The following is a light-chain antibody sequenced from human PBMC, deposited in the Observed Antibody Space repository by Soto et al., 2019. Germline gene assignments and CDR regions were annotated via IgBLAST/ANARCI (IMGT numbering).Light chain of an antibody. V-gene: IGKV3-15*01. CDR1: QSVSNK. CDR3: QQYGSVSWT. Sequence: ETVMTQSPATLSVSPGERATLSCRASQSVSNKLAWYQHRRGQAPRLLIYEASTRATGVPARFSGSGSGTEFNLTISSLQSEDFSVYYCQQYGSVSWTFGQGTRVEIK. CDR2: EAS. J-gene: IGKJ1*01.